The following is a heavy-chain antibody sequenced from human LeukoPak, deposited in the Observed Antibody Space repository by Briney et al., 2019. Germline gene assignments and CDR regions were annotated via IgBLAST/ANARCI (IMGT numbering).Heavy chain of an antibody. CDR1: GFKFTAYW. Sequence: GESLKISCKGSGFKFTAYWIAWVRQMPGKGLEWMGISHPIISDTKYSPSFQGQVTISADKSSSTAYLQWDSLKASDTAMYYCARHQYYYDSSGNYGWFDSWGQGTLVTVSS. V-gene: IGHV5-51*01. J-gene: IGHJ5*01. CDR3: ARHQYYYDSSGNYGWFDS. CDR2: SHPIISDT. D-gene: IGHD3-22*01.